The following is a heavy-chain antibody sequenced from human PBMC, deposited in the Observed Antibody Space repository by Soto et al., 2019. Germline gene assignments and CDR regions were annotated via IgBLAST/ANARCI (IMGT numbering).Heavy chain of an antibody. J-gene: IGHJ4*02. Sequence: QVQLVQSGAEVKTPGSSVKVSCKASGGTFSSYAISWVRQAPGQGLEWMAGIIPIFGTANYAQKFQGRVTITADKATSTAYMELSRTRSKDTAVYYCARDGVPETGNPPTYFDYSGQGTLVTVSS. CDR1: GGTFSSYA. V-gene: IGHV1-69*06. CDR2: IIPIFGTA. D-gene: IGHD3-10*01. CDR3: ARDGVPETGNPPTYFDY.